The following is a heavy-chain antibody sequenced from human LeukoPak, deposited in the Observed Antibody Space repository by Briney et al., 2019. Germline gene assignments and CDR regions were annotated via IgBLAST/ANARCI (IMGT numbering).Heavy chain of an antibody. V-gene: IGHV1-2*02. CDR3: ARVANRGYYYMDV. CDR2: INPNSGGT. D-gene: IGHD1-14*01. J-gene: IGHJ6*03. Sequence: GASVKVSCKASGYTFTSYGISWVRQAPGQGLEWMGWINPNSGGTNYAQKFQGRVTMTRDTSISTAYMELSRLRSDDTAVYYCARVANRGYYYMDVWGKGTTVTVSS. CDR1: GYTFTSYG.